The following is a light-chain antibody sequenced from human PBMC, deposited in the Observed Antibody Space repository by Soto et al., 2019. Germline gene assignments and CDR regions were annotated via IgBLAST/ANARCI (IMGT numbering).Light chain of an antibody. J-gene: IGKJ4*01. CDR2: GAS. V-gene: IGKV3-15*01. Sequence: ETVMTQSPATLSVSPGETATLSCRASQNINSNLAWYQQKPGQAPRLLIYGASTRATGIPDRFSGGGSGTEFTLTISSLEPEDFAVYYCQQRSNWLTFGGGTKVEIK. CDR3: QQRSNWLT. CDR1: QNINSN.